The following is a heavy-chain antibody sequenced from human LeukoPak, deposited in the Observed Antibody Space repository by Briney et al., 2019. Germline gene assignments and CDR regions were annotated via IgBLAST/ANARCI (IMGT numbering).Heavy chain of an antibody. CDR3: ARAPPITRGPFDP. D-gene: IGHD3-10*01. Sequence: VASVKVSCKASGYTFTGYYMHWVRQAPGQGLEWMGWISAYNGNTNYAQKLQGRVTMTTDTSTSTAYMELRSLRSDDTAVYYCARAPPITRGPFDPWGQGTLVTVSS. CDR2: ISAYNGNT. J-gene: IGHJ5*02. V-gene: IGHV1-18*04. CDR1: GYTFTGYY.